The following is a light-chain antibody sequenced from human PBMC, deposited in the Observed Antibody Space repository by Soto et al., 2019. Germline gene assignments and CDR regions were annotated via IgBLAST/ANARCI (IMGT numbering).Light chain of an antibody. V-gene: IGKV3-11*01. CDR2: EAS. CDR1: QSVSST. J-gene: IGKJ4*01. CDR3: QQRSNWGHT. Sequence: EIVLTQSPATLSLSPGERATLSCRASQSVSSTLACYQQKPGQAPRLLIYEASNRATVIPARFSGSGSGTDFTLTISSLEPEDFAVYYCQQRSNWGHTFGGGTKVEIK.